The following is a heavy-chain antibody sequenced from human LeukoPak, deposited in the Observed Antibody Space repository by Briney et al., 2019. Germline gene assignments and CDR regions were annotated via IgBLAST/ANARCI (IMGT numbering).Heavy chain of an antibody. D-gene: IGHD1-1*01. CDR3: ARDHYWNDERVLYYFDY. CDR1: GGTFSSYA. V-gene: IGHV1-69*13. J-gene: IGHJ4*02. CDR2: IIPIFGTA. Sequence: SVKVSCKASGGTFSSYAISWVRQAPGQGLEWMGGIIPIFGTANYAQKFQGRVTITADESTSTAYMELSSLRSEDTAVYYCARDHYWNDERVLYYFDYWGQGTLVTVSS.